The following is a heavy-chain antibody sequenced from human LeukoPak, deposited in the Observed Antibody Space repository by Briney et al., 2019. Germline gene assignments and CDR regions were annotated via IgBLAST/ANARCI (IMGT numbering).Heavy chain of an antibody. CDR1: GFTFDDYW. J-gene: IGHJ4*02. CDR3: AKDFSLAAAGFYYFDY. Sequence: GGSLRLSCGASGFTFDDYWMSWVRQAPGQGLEWVANINQDGSEKYYLDSAKGRFTISRVNSKNTLYLQMNSLRAEDTAVYYCAKDFSLAAAGFYYFDYWGQGTLVTVSS. D-gene: IGHD6-13*01. V-gene: IGHV3-7*01. CDR2: INQDGSEK.